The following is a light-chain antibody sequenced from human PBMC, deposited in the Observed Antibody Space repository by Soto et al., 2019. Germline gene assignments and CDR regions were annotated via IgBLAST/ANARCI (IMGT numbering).Light chain of an antibody. CDR2: AVS. CDR1: SSDVGAHNL. CDR3: SSYTSSSTLV. Sequence: QSALTQPASVSGSPGQSITISCSGTSSDVGAHNLVSWYQQHPGRAPKLMIYAVSNRPSGVSNRFSGSKSGNTASLTISGLQAEDEADYYCSSYTSSSTLVFGGGTKVTVL. V-gene: IGLV2-14*01. J-gene: IGLJ2*01.